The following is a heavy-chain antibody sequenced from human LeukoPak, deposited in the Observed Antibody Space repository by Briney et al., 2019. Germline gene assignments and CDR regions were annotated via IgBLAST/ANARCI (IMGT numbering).Heavy chain of an antibody. Sequence: GGSLRLSCAASGFTFSDYSMNWVRHAPGKGLEWVSSISRSSRHVYYGGSVKGRFTISRDNAKNSLFLQMNSLRAEDMAVYYCVRDFMGMGGTTAYLHHWGQGTLVTVSS. D-gene: IGHD1-1*01. CDR2: ISRSSRHV. CDR3: VRDFMGMGGTTAYLHH. J-gene: IGHJ1*01. V-gene: IGHV3-21*01. CDR1: GFTFSDYS.